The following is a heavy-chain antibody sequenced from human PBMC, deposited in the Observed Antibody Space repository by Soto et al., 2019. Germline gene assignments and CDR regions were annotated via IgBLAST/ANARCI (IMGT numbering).Heavy chain of an antibody. Sequence: SETLSLTCTVSGGSISSYYWSWIRQPPGKGLEWIGYIYYSGSTNYNPSLKSRVTISVDTPKNQLSLKLSSVTAADTAVYYCARFILVTAGPNWFDPWGQGTLVTVSS. CDR2: IYYSGST. CDR3: ARFILVTAGPNWFDP. V-gene: IGHV4-59*01. J-gene: IGHJ5*02. D-gene: IGHD2-21*02. CDR1: GGSISSYY.